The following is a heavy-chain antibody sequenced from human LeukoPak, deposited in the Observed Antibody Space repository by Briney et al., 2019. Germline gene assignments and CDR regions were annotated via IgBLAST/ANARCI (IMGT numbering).Heavy chain of an antibody. J-gene: IGHJ4*02. CDR3: AGSGDYDLGY. CDR2: INSDGSRT. V-gene: IGHV3-74*01. Sequence: GGSLRLSCAASGFTFSSNWMHWVRHAPGKGLVWVSRINSDGSRTGYADSVKGRFTISRDNAKNTLYLQMNSLRAEDTAVYYCAGSGDYDLGYWGQGTLVTVSS. D-gene: IGHD4-17*01. CDR1: GFTFSSNW.